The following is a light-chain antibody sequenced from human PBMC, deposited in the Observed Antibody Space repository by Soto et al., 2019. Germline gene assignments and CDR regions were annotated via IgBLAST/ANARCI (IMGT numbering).Light chain of an antibody. Sequence: EIVLTQSPATLSLSPGERATLSCRASQSIRSYLAWYQQKRGQAPRLLIYDASNRATGIPARFSGSGSGTDFTLTISSLEPEDFAVYYCQQRSSWPSITFGQGTRLEIK. CDR3: QQRSSWPSIT. V-gene: IGKV3-11*01. J-gene: IGKJ5*01. CDR2: DAS. CDR1: QSIRSY.